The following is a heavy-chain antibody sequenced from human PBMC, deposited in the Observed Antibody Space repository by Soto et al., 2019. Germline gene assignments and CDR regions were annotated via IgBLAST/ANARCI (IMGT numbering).Heavy chain of an antibody. V-gene: IGHV3-9*01. D-gene: IGHD2-15*01. CDR1: GFTFDDYA. Sequence: EVQLVESGGGLVQPGRSLRLSCAASGFTFDDYAMHWVRQAPGKGLEWVSGISWNSGSIGYADSLKGRFTISRDNAKNSPYLQMNSLRAEDTALYYCAKDIGGGPTYYYSYGMAVWGQGPTVTVSS. CDR2: ISWNSGSI. J-gene: IGHJ6*02. CDR3: AKDIGGGPTYYYSYGMAV.